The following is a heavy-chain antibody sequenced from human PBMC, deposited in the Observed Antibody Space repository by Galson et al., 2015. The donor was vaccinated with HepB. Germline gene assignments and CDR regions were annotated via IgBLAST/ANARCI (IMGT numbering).Heavy chain of an antibody. CDR3: ASYGRTDCSSTSCYYSDY. V-gene: IGHV3-30-3*01. CDR2: ISYDGSNK. D-gene: IGHD2-2*01. Sequence: SLRLSCAASGFTFSSYAMHWVRQAPGKGLEWVAVISYDGSNKYYADSVRGRFTISRDNSKNTLYLQMNSLRAEDTAVYYCASYGRTDCSSTSCYYSDYWGQGTLVTVSS. CDR1: GFTFSSYA. J-gene: IGHJ4*02.